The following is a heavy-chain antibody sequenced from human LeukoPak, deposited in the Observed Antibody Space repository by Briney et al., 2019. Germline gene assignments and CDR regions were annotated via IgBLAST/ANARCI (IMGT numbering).Heavy chain of an antibody. CDR3: ARYYYDNSGYGDYFDY. CDR1: GGSFSGYY. Sequence: SETLSLTCAVYGGSFSGYYWSWIRQPPGKSLERIAEINHSGSTNYNPSLKSRVTISVDTSKNQFSLKLSSVTAADTAVYYCARYYYDNSGYGDYFDYWGQGTLVTVSS. J-gene: IGHJ4*02. V-gene: IGHV4-34*01. CDR2: INHSGST. D-gene: IGHD3-22*01.